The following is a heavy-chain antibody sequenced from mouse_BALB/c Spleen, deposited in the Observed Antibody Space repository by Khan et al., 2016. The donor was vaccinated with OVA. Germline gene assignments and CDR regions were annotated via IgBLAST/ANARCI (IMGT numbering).Heavy chain of an antibody. Sequence: EVELVESGGDLVEPGGSLKLSCAASGFTFSTYGMSWVRQTPDKRLEWVATISTGGHYTYYPDSVSGRFTISRDNAKNTLYLQMTSLKSEDTAMFYCARLAYYYDSEGFAYWGQGTLVTVSA. CDR3: ARLAYYYDSEGFAY. D-gene: IGHD1-1*01. CDR1: GFTFSTYG. CDR2: ISTGGHYT. V-gene: IGHV5-6*01. J-gene: IGHJ3*01.